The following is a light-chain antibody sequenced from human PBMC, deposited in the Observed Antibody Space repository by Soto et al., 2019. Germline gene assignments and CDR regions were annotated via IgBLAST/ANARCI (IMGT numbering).Light chain of an antibody. CDR2: KAS. J-gene: IGKJ1*01. Sequence: DIQMTQSPSTLSASVGDRVTITCRASQSISIWLAWHQQKPGKAPKLLIYKASSLESGVPSRFSGSGSGTDFTLTISSLQPDDFATYYCQHYNTYPWTFGQGTKVDIK. CDR3: QHYNTYPWT. V-gene: IGKV1-5*03. CDR1: QSISIW.